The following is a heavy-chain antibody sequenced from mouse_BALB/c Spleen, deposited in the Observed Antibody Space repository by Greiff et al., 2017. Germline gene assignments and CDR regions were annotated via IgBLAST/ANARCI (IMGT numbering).Heavy chain of an antibody. CDR3: APDGYYEGFAY. Sequence: EVKLQESGPGLVKPSQSLSLTCTVTGYSITSDYAWNWIRQFPGNKLEWMGYISYSGSTSYNPSLKSRISITRDTSKNQFFLQLNSVTTEDTATYYCAPDGYYEGFAYWGQGTLVTVSA. D-gene: IGHD2-3*01. CDR2: ISYSGST. J-gene: IGHJ3*01. CDR1: GYSITSDYA. V-gene: IGHV3-2*02.